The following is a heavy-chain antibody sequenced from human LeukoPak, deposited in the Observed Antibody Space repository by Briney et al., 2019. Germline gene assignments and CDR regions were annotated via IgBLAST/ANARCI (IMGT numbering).Heavy chain of an antibody. CDR1: GVTFSIYA. V-gene: IGHV3-23*01. CDR2: ISGSGDKT. Sequence: AGSLRLSCAASGVTFSIYAMTWVRQAPGKGLEWVSGISGSGDKTYYADSVKGRFTISRDNSKNTLYLQMNSPRAEDTAVYYCAKGPTYLDYWGQGTQVTVSS. D-gene: IGHD3-16*01. J-gene: IGHJ4*02. CDR3: AKGPTYLDY.